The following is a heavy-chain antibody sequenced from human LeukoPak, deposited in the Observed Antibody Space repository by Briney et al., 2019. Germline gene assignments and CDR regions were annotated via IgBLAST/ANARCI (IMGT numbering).Heavy chain of an antibody. CDR3: ARVSGYDMGGDAFDI. Sequence: PGGSLRLSCAASGFTFDDYGMSWVRQAPGKGLEWVSGINWNGGSTGYADSVKGRFTISRDNAKNSLYLQMNSLRAEDTALYYCARVSGYDMGGDAFDIWGQGTMVTVSS. V-gene: IGHV3-20*04. D-gene: IGHD5-12*01. J-gene: IGHJ3*02. CDR1: GFTFDDYG. CDR2: INWNGGST.